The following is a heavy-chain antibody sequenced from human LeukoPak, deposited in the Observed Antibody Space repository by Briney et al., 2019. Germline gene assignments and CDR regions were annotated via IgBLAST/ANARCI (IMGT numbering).Heavy chain of an antibody. J-gene: IGHJ4*02. CDR3: AKGSVSTPDY. D-gene: IGHD3-10*01. V-gene: IGHV3-23*01. CDR2: ISGSGGST. Sequence: GGTLRLSCAASGLTFSSFGMSWVRQAPGKGLEWVSAISGSGGSTYYADSVKGRFTISRDNSKNTLYLQMNSLRAEDTAVYYCAKGSVSTPDYWGQGTLVTVSS. CDR1: GLTFSSFG.